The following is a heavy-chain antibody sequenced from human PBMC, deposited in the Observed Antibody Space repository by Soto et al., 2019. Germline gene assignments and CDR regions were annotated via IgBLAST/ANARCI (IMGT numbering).Heavy chain of an antibody. CDR1: GFTFTSYA. CDR2: ISGSGGST. CDR3: TKDSSRVLDGFSYDSSGPPTWFDP. Sequence: GGSLRLSCAASGFTFTSYAMSWVRQAPGKGLEWVSGISGSGGSTYYADSVKGQFTISRDNSKNTLYLQMNSLRAEDTAVYYCTKDSSRVLDGFSYDSSGPPTWFDPWGQGTLVTVSS. J-gene: IGHJ5*02. D-gene: IGHD3-22*01. V-gene: IGHV3-23*01.